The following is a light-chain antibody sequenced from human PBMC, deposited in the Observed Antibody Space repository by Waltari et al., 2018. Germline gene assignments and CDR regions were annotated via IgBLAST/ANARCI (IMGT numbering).Light chain of an antibody. CDR3: ATWDDRLTGVV. CDR2: SNK. J-gene: IGLJ2*01. CDR1: NSNIGNNV. Sequence: QSALTQPPSASGTPGQRVTIPCSGSNSNIGNNVVNLYQQVPGTAPKLLIYSNKQRPSGVPDRFSGSKSGTSASLAISGLQSDDDGDYYCATWDDRLTGVVFGGGTKVTVL. V-gene: IGLV1-44*01.